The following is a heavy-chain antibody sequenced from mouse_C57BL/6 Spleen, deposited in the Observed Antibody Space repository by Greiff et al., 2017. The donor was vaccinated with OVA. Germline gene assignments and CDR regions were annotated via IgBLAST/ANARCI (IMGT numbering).Heavy chain of an antibody. Sequence: QVQLQQPGAELVKPGASVKVSCKASGYTFTSYWMHWVKQRPGQGLAWIGRLHPSDSDTNYNQKFKGKATLTVDKSSSTAYMQLSSLTSEDSAVYYGAIRVFGYDWYFDVWGTGTTVTVSS. CDR2: LHPSDSDT. V-gene: IGHV1-74*01. D-gene: IGHD2-2*01. J-gene: IGHJ1*03. CDR3: AIRVFGYDWYFDV. CDR1: GYTFTSYW.